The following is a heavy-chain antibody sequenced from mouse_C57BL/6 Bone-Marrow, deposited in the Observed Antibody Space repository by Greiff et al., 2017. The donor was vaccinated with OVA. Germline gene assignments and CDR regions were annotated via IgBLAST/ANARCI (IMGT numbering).Heavy chain of an antibody. J-gene: IGHJ4*01. CDR2: ILTGSGSN. V-gene: IGHV1-9*01. Sequence: QVQLQQSGAELMKPGASVKLSCKASGYTFTGYWIEWVKQTPGQGLEWIGEILTGSGSNNYNEKLKVKATFTADTATNTAYMTLSSLTTEASDIYSCGRAPRRHYARDFWGRGTAVPVSS. CDR1: GYTFTGYW. CDR3: GRAPRRHYARDF.